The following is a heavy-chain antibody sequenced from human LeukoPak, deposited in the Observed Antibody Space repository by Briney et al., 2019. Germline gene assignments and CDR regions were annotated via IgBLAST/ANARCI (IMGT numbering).Heavy chain of an antibody. CDR1: GGTFRRYA. CDR2: IIPIFGTA. J-gene: IGHJ6*03. CDR3: ANIVVVPAARGSYYYMNG. Sequence: ASVKVSCKASGGTFRRYAISWVRQAPGQGLEWMGGIIPIFGTANYAQKFQGRVTITADESTSTAYMELSSLRSEDTAVYYCANIVVVPAARGSYYYMNGWAKGTTVTVSS. V-gene: IGHV1-69*13. D-gene: IGHD2-2*01.